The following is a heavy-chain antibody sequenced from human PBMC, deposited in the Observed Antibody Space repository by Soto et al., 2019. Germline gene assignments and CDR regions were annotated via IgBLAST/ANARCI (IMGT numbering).Heavy chain of an antibody. D-gene: IGHD3-10*01. V-gene: IGHV3-23*01. Sequence: GGSLRLSCAASGFTFSSYAMSWVRQAPGKGLEWVSAISGSGGSTYYADSVKGRFTISRDNSKNTLYLQMNSLRAEDTAVYYCAKGQKSYYGSGSYNLFWGQGTLVTVSS. J-gene: IGHJ4*02. CDR1: GFTFSSYA. CDR2: ISGSGGST. CDR3: AKGQKSYYGSGSYNLF.